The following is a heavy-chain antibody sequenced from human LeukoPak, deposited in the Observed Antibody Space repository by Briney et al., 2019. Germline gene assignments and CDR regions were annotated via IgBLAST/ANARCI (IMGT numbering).Heavy chain of an antibody. CDR1: GYTFVGYY. D-gene: IGHD5-12*01. CDR2: INPNSGAT. J-gene: IGHJ4*02. CDR3: ARDMGGYNGYDWGAPDY. Sequence: ASVKVSCKASGYTFVGYYIHWVRQVPGQGLEWMGWINPNSGATNYAQEFQAWVTMTRDTSINTAYMELSRLRSDDTAVYYCARDMGGYNGYDWGAPDYWGQGTLVTVSS. V-gene: IGHV1-2*04.